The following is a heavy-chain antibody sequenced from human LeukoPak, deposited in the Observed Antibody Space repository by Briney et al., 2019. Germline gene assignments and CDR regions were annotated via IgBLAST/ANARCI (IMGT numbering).Heavy chain of an antibody. Sequence: PGRSLRLSCAASGFTFDDYAMHWVRQAPGKGLEWVSGISWNSGSIGYADSVKGRFTISRDNAKNSLYLQMNSLRAEDTALYYCAKDPSRGYSYGHFDYWGQGTLVTVSS. V-gene: IGHV3-9*01. D-gene: IGHD5-18*01. CDR1: GFTFDDYA. CDR3: AKDPSRGYSYGHFDY. J-gene: IGHJ4*02. CDR2: ISWNSGSI.